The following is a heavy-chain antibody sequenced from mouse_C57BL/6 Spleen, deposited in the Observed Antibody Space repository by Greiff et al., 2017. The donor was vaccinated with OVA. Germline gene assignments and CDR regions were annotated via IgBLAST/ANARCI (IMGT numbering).Heavy chain of an antibody. CDR1: GYTFTSYW. D-gene: IGHD1-1*01. J-gene: IGHJ4*01. Sequence: QVQLKQPGAELVRPGTSVKLSCKASGYTFTSYWMHWVKQRPGQGLEWIGVIDPSDSYTNYNQKFKGKATLTVDTSSSTAYMQLSSLTSEDSAVYYCAFITTVPYWGQGTSVTVSS. V-gene: IGHV1-59*01. CDR2: IDPSDSYT. CDR3: AFITTVPY.